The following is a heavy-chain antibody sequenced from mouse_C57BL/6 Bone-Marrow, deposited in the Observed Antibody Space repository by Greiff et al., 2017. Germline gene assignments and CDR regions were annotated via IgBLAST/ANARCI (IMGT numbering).Heavy chain of an antibody. CDR1: GYTFTSYW. D-gene: IGHD4-1*01. CDR2: IYPTSGRT. Sequence: VQLQQPGAELVKPGASVKMSCKASGYTFTSYWMTWVQQRPGRGLEWVGDIYPTSGRTNYNEKFKSKGILTVDTSSNTAYMQLSSLTSEDSAVFYCARSGPLGRSFDYWGQGTTLTVSS. V-gene: IGHV1-55*01. J-gene: IGHJ2*01. CDR3: ARSGPLGRSFDY.